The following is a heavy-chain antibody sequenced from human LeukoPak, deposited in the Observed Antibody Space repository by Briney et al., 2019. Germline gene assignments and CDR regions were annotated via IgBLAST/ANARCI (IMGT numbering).Heavy chain of an antibody. CDR1: GFTFSSYA. J-gene: IGHJ4*02. CDR3: ASIYSGWLKWVDY. Sequence: QPGRSLRLSCAASGFTFSSYAMHWVRQAPGKGLEWVAVISYDGSNKYYADSVKGRFTISRDNSKNTLYLQMNSLRAEDTAVYYCASIYSGWLKWVDYWGRGTLVTVSS. CDR2: ISYDGSNK. D-gene: IGHD6-19*01. V-gene: IGHV3-30*04.